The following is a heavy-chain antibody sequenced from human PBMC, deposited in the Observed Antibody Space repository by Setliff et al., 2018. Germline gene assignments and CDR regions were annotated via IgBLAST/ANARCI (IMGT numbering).Heavy chain of an antibody. V-gene: IGHV4-34*01. D-gene: IGHD3-3*01. CDR3: WYWSGYYNNDY. J-gene: IGHJ4*02. CDR1: GGSFTNYY. CDR2: INHSGST. Sequence: PSETLSLTCTVYGGSFTNYYWGWIRQSPGKGLEWIGEINHSGSTNYNPSLKSRLTISVDASTNQFSLKLYSVTAADTAVYYCWYWSGYYNNDYWGQGTLVTVSS.